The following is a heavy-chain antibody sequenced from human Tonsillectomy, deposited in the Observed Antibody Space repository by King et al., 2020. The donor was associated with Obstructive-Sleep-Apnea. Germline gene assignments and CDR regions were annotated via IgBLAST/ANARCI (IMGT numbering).Heavy chain of an antibody. CDR1: GFTFGDYG. V-gene: IGHV3-49*03. CDR2: IRSTPFGGTT. Sequence: VQLVESGGGLVQPGRSLRLSCTASGFTFGDYGLSWFRQAPGKGLEWVAFIRSTPFGGTTEYAASVKGRFTISRDDSKSIAYLQMNSLKTEDTAVYYCARVMDDYVWGSYYYWVQGTRVTVSS. CDR3: ARVMDDYVWGSYYY. D-gene: IGHD3-16*01. J-gene: IGHJ4*02.